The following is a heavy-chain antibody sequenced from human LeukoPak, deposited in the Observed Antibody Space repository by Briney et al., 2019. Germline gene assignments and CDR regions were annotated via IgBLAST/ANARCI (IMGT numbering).Heavy chain of an antibody. J-gene: IGHJ3*02. Sequence: PSETLSLTCTVSGGSISTYYWSWLRQPPGKGLEWIGYIYYSGSTSYNPSLKSRVTISVDTSKNQFSLKLSSVTAADTAVYYCAREQDSGDYRGDAFDIWGQGTMVTVSS. D-gene: IGHD4-17*01. CDR2: IYYSGST. V-gene: IGHV4-59*01. CDR3: AREQDSGDYRGDAFDI. CDR1: GGSISTYY.